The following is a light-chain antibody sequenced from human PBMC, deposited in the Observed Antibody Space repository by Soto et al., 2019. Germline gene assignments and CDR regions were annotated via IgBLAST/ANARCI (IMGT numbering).Light chain of an antibody. CDR1: SSNIGSNS. CDR2: NNN. CDR3: VAWDGSLSGRFV. J-gene: IGLJ1*01. V-gene: IGLV1-47*02. Sequence: QSALTQPPSASGTPGQRVTMSCSGSSSNIGSNSVYWYQQLPGTAPKLLIYNNNHRPAGVPDRFSGSKSGTSGSLAISGLRSEDEADYFCVAWDGSLSGRFVFGTGTKLTVL.